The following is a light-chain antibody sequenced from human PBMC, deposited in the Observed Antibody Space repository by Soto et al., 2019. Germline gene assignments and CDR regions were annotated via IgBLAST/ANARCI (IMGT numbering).Light chain of an antibody. V-gene: IGKV3-11*01. CDR3: QQRRNWPRT. CDR1: QSVSSY. CDR2: DAS. J-gene: IGKJ2*01. Sequence: EIVLTQSPATLSLSPGERATLSCRASQSVSSYLAWYQQKPGQAPSLLIYDASNRATGIPARFSGSGSGTDFTLTISSLEAEDFAVYYCQQRRNWPRTFGQGTKLEIK.